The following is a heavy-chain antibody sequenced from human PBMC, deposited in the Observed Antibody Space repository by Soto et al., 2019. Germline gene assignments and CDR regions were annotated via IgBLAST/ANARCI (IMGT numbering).Heavy chain of an antibody. V-gene: IGHV3-64*01. D-gene: IGHD2-2*01. J-gene: IGHJ4*02. CDR2: ISSNGGST. CDR3: ARDSSLGCSSTSCPRVFDY. Sequence: GGSLRLSCAASGFTFSSYAMHWVRQAPGKGLEYVSAISSNGGSTYYANSVKGRFTISRDNSKNTLYLQMGSLRAEDMAVYYCARDSSLGCSSTSCPRVFDYWGQGTLVTVSS. CDR1: GFTFSSYA.